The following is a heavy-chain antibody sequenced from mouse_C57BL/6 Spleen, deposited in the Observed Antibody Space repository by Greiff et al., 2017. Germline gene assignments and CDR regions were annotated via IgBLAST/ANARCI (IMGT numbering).Heavy chain of an antibody. D-gene: IGHD1-1*01. CDR3: ARCGTTLSYFDV. CDR2: IYPRSGNT. J-gene: IGHJ1*03. V-gene: IGHV1-81*01. CDR1: GYTFTSYA. Sequence: QVQLKQSGAELARPGASVKLSCKASGYTFTSYAISWVKQRTGQGLEWIGEIYPRSGNTYYNEKFKGKATLTAEKSSSTAYKELRSLTSEDSAVYFCARCGTTLSYFDVWGTGTTVTVSS.